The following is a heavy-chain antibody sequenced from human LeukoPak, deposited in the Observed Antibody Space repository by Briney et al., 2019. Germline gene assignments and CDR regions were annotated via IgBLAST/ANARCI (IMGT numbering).Heavy chain of an antibody. D-gene: IGHD3-3*01. V-gene: IGHV1-2*06. CDR3: ASRRDFWSGDTFDY. Sequence: ASVKVSCKASGYTFTGYYMHWVRQAPGQGLEWMGRINPNSGGTNYAQKFQGRVTMTRDTSISTAYMERSRLRSDDTAVYYCASRRDFWSGDTFDYWGQGTLVTVSS. J-gene: IGHJ4*02. CDR2: INPNSGGT. CDR1: GYTFTGYY.